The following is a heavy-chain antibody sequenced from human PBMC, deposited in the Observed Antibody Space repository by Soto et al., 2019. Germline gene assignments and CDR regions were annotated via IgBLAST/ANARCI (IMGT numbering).Heavy chain of an antibody. D-gene: IGHD1-1*01. CDR2: IWYDGSNK. CDR3: ARDTTSPPGISDY. CDR1: GFTFNNYG. V-gene: IGHV3-33*01. J-gene: IGHJ4*02. Sequence: GGSLRLSCAASGFTFNNYGMHWVRQAPGKGLEWVAVIWYDGSNKYYADSVKGRFTISRDNSKNTLYLQMNSLRAEDTAVYYCARDTTSPPGISDYWGQGTLVTVSS.